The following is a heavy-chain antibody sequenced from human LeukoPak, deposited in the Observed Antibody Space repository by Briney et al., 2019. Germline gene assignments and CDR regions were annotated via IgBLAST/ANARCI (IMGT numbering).Heavy chain of an antibody. CDR2: IYYSGST. CDR3: ARVIGPIRNYYYYMDV. Sequence: SETLSLTCTVSGVSISTTSYYWGWIRQPPGKGLEWIGSIYYSGSTYYNPSLKSRVTISVDTSKSQFSLNLSSVTAADTAVYYCARVIGPIRNYYYYMDVWGKGTTVTVSS. J-gene: IGHJ6*03. V-gene: IGHV4-39*01. CDR1: GVSISTTSYY. D-gene: IGHD2/OR15-2a*01.